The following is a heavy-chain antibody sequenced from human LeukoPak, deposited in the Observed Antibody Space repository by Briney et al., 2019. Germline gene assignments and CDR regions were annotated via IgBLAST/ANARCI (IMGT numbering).Heavy chain of an antibody. CDR2: ISGSGGST. D-gene: IGHD5-24*01. Sequence: GGSLRLSCAASGFTFSSYAMSWVRQAPGKGLEWVSAISGSGGSTYYADSVKGRFTISRDNSKNTLYLQMNSLRAEDSAVYYCAKGAVVEMATIGGYWGQGTLVTVSS. CDR1: GFTFSSYA. CDR3: AKGAVVEMATIGGY. J-gene: IGHJ4*02. V-gene: IGHV3-23*01.